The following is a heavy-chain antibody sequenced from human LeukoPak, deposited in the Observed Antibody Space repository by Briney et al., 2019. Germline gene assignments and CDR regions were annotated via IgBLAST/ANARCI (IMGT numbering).Heavy chain of an antibody. CDR1: GFTFSSYG. CDR3: AKDSSSSNYYYGMDV. Sequence: PGGSLRLSCAASGFTFSSYGMHWVRQAPGKGLEWVARISDDGSNKYYGDSVKGRVTISRDNSKNTLFLQMNSLRAEDTAVYYCAKDSSSSNYYYGMDVWGQGTTVTVSS. CDR2: ISDDGSNK. D-gene: IGHD6-6*01. V-gene: IGHV3-30*18. J-gene: IGHJ6*02.